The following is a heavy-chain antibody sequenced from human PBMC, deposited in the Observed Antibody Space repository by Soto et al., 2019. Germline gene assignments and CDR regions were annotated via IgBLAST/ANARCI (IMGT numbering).Heavy chain of an antibody. J-gene: IGHJ6*03. CDR3: ARRMEGYCSSTSCRNYYYYYYMDV. V-gene: IGHV4-59*08. D-gene: IGHD2-2*01. Sequence: KASETLSLTCTVSGGSISSYYWSWIRQPPGKGLEWIGYIYYSGSTNYNPSLKSRVTISVDTSKNQFSLKLSSVTAADTAVYYCARRMEGYCSSTSCRNYYYYYYMDVWGKGTTVTVSS. CDR2: IYYSGST. CDR1: GGSISSYY.